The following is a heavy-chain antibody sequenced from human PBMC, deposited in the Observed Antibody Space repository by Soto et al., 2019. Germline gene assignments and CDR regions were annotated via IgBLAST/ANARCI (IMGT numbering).Heavy chain of an antibody. V-gene: IGHV3-30-3*01. CDR3: ARGTTLAIFDYGMDV. Sequence: GGSLRLSCAASGLTLTSYAMHWVRQAPGKGLEWVAVISNDGSNYYYADSVRGRFTISRDNTKNTLFLQMSSLRGEDAGVYYCARGTTLAIFDYGMDVWGQGTTVTVSS. D-gene: IGHD3-3*01. CDR1: GLTLTSYA. CDR2: ISNDGSNY. J-gene: IGHJ6*02.